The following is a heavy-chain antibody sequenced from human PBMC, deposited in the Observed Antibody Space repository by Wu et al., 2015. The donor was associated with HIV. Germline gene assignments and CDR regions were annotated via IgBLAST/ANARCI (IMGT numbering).Heavy chain of an antibody. CDR1: GHTFTSYG. V-gene: IGHV1-18*01. CDR2: ISAYNGNT. Sequence: QVQLVQSGAEVRKPGASVKVSCKASGHTFTSYGISWVRQAPGQGLEWMGWISAYNGNTNYAQKLQGRVTMTTDTSTSTAYMELRSLRSDDTAVYYCARDYYGSGSYRISFGFDPWGQGTLVTVSS. D-gene: IGHD3-10*01. J-gene: IGHJ5*02. CDR3: ARDYYGSGSYRISFGFDP.